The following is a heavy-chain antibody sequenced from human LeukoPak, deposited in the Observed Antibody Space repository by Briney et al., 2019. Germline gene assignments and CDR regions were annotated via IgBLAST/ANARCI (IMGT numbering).Heavy chain of an antibody. Sequence: KPSETLSLTCTVSGCSISSYYWSWIRQPPGKGLEWIGYISYSGSTNFNPSLKSRVTISVDTSKNQFSLKLSSVTAAETAVYYCAREGTAGTNLNWFDPWGQGTLVTVSS. D-gene: IGHD1-1*01. CDR2: ISYSGST. V-gene: IGHV4-59*01. CDR1: GCSISSYY. J-gene: IGHJ5*02. CDR3: AREGTAGTNLNWFDP.